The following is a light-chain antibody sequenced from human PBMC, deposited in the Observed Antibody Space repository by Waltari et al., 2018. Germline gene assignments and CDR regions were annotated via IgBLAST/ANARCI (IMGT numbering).Light chain of an antibody. CDR2: DVS. CDR3: SSYTSISTSVI. J-gene: IGLJ2*01. Sequence: HSALTQPASVSGSPGQSITLSCTGTSSDIGGYDFVSWYQQHPGKAPKLMIYDVSKRPSGVSNRFSASKSGDTASLTISGLQTEDEADYYCSSYTSISTSVIFGGGTKVTVL. V-gene: IGLV2-14*03. CDR1: SSDIGGYDF.